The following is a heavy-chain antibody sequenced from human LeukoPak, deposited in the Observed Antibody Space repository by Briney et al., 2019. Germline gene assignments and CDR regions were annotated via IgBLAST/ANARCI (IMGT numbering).Heavy chain of an antibody. CDR2: IYYSGSS. Sequence: SETLSLTCTVSGVSISSDYWSWIRLPPGKGLEWIDYIYYSGSSNYNPSLKSRVTMSVDTSKNQFSLKLTSVTAADTAVYYCARRLRQNLFDPWGQGNLVTVSS. CDR1: GVSISSDY. CDR3: ARRLRQNLFDP. V-gene: IGHV4-59*08. J-gene: IGHJ5*02. D-gene: IGHD4-17*01.